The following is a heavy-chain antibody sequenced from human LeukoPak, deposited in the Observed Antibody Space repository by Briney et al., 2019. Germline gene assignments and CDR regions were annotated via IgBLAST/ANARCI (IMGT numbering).Heavy chain of an antibody. V-gene: IGHV3-30*18. J-gene: IGHJ4*02. Sequence: GGSLRLSCAASGFTFSSYGMHWVRQAPGRGLEWVAVISFDATNKYYADSVKGRFTISRDNSKNTLYLQMNSLRTEDTALYYCAKGTMNTAMVDYWGQGTLVTVSS. D-gene: IGHD5-18*01. CDR3: AKGTMNTAMVDY. CDR2: ISFDATNK. CDR1: GFTFSSYG.